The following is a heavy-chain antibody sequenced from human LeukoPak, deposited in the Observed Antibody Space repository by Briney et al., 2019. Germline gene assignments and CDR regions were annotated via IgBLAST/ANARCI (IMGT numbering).Heavy chain of an antibody. J-gene: IGHJ4*02. Sequence: GGSLRLSCAASGFTFSSYAMSWVRQAPGKGLEWVSAISGSGGSTYYADSVKGRFTISRDNSKNTLYLRMNSLRAEDTAVYYCGKQASSSSTSCYLVDYWGQGTLVTVSS. CDR1: GFTFSSYA. CDR2: ISGSGGST. CDR3: GKQASSSSTSCYLVDY. D-gene: IGHD2-2*01. V-gene: IGHV3-23*01.